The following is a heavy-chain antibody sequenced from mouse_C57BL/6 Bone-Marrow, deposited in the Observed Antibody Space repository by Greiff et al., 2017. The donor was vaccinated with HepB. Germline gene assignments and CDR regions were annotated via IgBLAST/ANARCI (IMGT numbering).Heavy chain of an antibody. D-gene: IGHD2-1*01. CDR2: IDPNSGGT. CDR1: GYTFTSYW. Sequence: QVQLQQPGAELVKPGASVKLSCKASGYTFTSYWMHWVKQRPGRGLEWIGRIDPNSGGTKYNEKFKSKATLTADKSSSTAYMQLSSLTSEDSAVYFCASGYYGNYDWYFDVWGTGTTVTVSS. CDR3: ASGYYGNYDWYFDV. J-gene: IGHJ1*03. V-gene: IGHV1-62-3*01.